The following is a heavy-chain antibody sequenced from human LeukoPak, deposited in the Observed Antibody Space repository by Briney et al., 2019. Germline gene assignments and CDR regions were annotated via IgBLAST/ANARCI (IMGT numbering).Heavy chain of an antibody. D-gene: IGHD5-24*01. CDR3: ARGTRDAYIWDY. V-gene: IGHV4-34*01. CDR2: IIHTGGT. Sequence: SETLSLTCAVYGGSFSAYYWSWIRQSPEKGLEWIGEIIHTGGTNYNPSLKSRVTMSVDKSKNQFSLRLRSVTAADTAVYYCARGTRDAYIWDYWGQGTLVTVSS. J-gene: IGHJ4*02. CDR1: GGSFSAYY.